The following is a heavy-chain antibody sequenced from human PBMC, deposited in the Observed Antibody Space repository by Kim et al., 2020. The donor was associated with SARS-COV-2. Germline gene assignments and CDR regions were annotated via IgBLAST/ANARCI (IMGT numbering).Heavy chain of an antibody. Sequence: YKPSHKRRVTISVDRSKNQFSLKLSSVTAADTAVDYGARSGYSGNWFDPWGQGTLVTVSS. J-gene: IGHJ5*02. CDR3: ARSGYSGNWFDP. V-gene: IGHV4-30-2*01. D-gene: IGHD5-18*01.